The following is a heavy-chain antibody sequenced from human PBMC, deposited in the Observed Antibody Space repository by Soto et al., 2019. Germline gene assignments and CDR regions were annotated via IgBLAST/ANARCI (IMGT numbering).Heavy chain of an antibody. CDR2: IYYSGST. CDR1: GGSISSGGYY. V-gene: IGHV4-31*03. CDR3: AADSSYSSSPEEGDDY. J-gene: IGHJ4*02. Sequence: SETLSLTCTVSGGSISSGGYYWSWIRQHPGKGLEWIGYIYYSGSTYYNPSLKSRVTISVDTSKNQFSLKLSSVTAAYTSVYYCAADSSYSSSPEEGDDYWGQGTLVTVSS. D-gene: IGHD6-6*01.